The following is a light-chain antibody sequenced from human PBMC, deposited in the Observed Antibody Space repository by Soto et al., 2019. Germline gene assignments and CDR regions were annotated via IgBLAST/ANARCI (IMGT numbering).Light chain of an antibody. J-gene: IGLJ2*01. CDR3: SSYADSSTVV. Sequence: QSALTQVASVSASPGQSITLSCTGTSSDVGGHNYVSWYQQHPGNAPKLMIYNVDYRPSGISNRFSGSKSGNTASLPISGLQADDEAYYYCSSYADSSTVVFGGGTKLTVL. V-gene: IGLV2-14*03. CDR2: NVD. CDR1: SSDVGGHNY.